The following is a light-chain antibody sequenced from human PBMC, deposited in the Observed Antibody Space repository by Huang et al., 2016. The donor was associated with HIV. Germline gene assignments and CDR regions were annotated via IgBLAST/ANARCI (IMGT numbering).Light chain of an antibody. CDR1: QAIGTS. V-gene: IGKV1-39*01. CDR2: GVS. J-gene: IGKJ5*01. Sequence: IQLTQSPTSLSASVGDRVAIACRASQAIGTSLNWFQQKPGRAPKLLISGVSSLPTGVPSRCSGSGSGTEVTLPIRGLQFDDFATYFCQQSYSALITFGQGTRLEIK. CDR3: QQSYSALIT.